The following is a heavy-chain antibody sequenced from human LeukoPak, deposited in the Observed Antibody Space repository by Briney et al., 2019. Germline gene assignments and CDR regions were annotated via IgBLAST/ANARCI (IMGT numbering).Heavy chain of an antibody. CDR1: GFTFSSYG. CDR2: ISYDGSNK. CDR3: AKDKSRYYDSSGPIDY. Sequence: PGGSLRLSCAASGFTFSSYGMHWVRQAPGKGLEWGAVISYDGSNKYYADSVKGRFTISRDNSKNTLYLQMNSLRAEDTAVYYCAKDKSRYYDSSGPIDYWGQGTLVTVSS. V-gene: IGHV3-30*18. D-gene: IGHD3-22*01. J-gene: IGHJ4*02.